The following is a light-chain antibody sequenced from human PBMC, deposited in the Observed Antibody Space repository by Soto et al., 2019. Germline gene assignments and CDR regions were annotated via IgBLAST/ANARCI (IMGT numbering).Light chain of an antibody. CDR3: QQYYTYWHM. Sequence: LSASVGDRVIITCRASQSISDYLAWYQQKPGKAPKLLIYDASNLESGVPSTFSGSGSGTEFTLTISSLQPDDFATYYCQQYYTYWHMFGQGTKVDIK. J-gene: IGKJ1*01. CDR2: DAS. V-gene: IGKV1-5*01. CDR1: QSISDY.